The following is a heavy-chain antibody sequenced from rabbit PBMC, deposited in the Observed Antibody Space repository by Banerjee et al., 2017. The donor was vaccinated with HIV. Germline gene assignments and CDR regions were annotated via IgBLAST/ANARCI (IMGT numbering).Heavy chain of an antibody. CDR2: IYAASSGST. Sequence: QSLEESGGGLVQPEGSLTLTCTASGFTLSSYYMFWVRQAPGKGLEWIACIYAASSGSTYYASWAKGRFTISKTSSTTVTLKMTSLTAADTATYFCARAYSTDSDYPYYFGLWGPGTLVTVS. V-gene: IGHV1S40*01. CDR3: ARAYSTDSDYPYYFGL. J-gene: IGHJ4*01. CDR1: GFTLSSYY. D-gene: IGHD7-1*01.